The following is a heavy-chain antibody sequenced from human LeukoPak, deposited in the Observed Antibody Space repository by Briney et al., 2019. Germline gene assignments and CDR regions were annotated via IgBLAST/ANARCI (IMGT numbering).Heavy chain of an antibody. V-gene: IGHV4-59*01. CDR2: IYYSGST. CDR1: GGSISSYY. CDR3: ARESESWNYFDY. J-gene: IGHJ4*02. Sequence: SETLSLTCTVSGGSISSYYWSWIRQPPGKGLEWIGYIYYSGSTNYNPSLKSRVTISVDTSKNQFSLELSSVTAADTAVYYCARESESWNYFDYWGQGTLVTVSS. D-gene: IGHD3-3*01.